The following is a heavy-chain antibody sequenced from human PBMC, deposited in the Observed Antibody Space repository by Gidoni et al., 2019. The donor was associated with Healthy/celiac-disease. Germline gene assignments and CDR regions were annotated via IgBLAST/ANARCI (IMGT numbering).Heavy chain of an antibody. V-gene: IGHV3-33*01. D-gene: IGHD6-19*01. Sequence: FSSYGMHWVRQAPGKGLEWVAVIWYDGSNKYYADSVKGRFTISRDNSKNTLYLQMNSLRAEDTAVYYCARASSGWLGDYWGQGTLVTVSS. J-gene: IGHJ4*02. CDR2: IWYDGSNK. CDR3: ARASSGWLGDY. CDR1: FSSYG.